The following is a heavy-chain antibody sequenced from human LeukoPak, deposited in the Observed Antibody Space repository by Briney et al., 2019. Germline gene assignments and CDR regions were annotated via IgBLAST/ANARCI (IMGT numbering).Heavy chain of an antibody. V-gene: IGHV3-21*01. J-gene: IGHJ4*02. CDR1: GFTFSDYS. D-gene: IGHD2-2*01. CDR2: ISSSSNYI. CDR3: ARDLRGGSTSLDY. Sequence: PGGSLRLSCVASGFTFSDYSMSWVRQAPGKGLEWVSSISSSSNYIYYADSVKGRFTISRDNAKSSLFLQMNSLRAEDTAVYYCARDLRGGSTSLDYWGQGTLVTVSS.